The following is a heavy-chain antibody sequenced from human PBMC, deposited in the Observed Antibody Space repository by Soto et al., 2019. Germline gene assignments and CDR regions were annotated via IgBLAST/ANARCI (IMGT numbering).Heavy chain of an antibody. J-gene: IGHJ6*02. CDR3: ARGSDSSSWYSVGYYYYYGMDV. CDR1: GYTFTNFG. D-gene: IGHD6-13*01. CDR2: ISAYNGNT. Sequence: ASVKVSCKASGYTFTNFGISWVRQAPGQGLEWMGWISAYNGNTNYAQNFQGRVTMTTDTSTSTAYMELRSLRSDDTAVCYCARGSDSSSWYSVGYYYYYGMDVWGQGTTVTVSS. V-gene: IGHV1-18*01.